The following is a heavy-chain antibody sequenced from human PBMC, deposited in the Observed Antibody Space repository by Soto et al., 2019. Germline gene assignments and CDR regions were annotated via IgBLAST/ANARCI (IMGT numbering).Heavy chain of an antibody. J-gene: IGHJ5*02. CDR3: ARDGRWLISP. CDR1: GFTFSSFN. D-gene: IGHD6-19*01. CDR2: ISSRSSAI. Sequence: GGSLRLSCAASGFTFSSFNMNWVRQAPGKGLEWLSYISSRSSAIYYADSVKGRFTISRDNAKNSLFLQMNCLRDEDTAIYYCARDGRWLISPGGQGTLVTVSS. V-gene: IGHV3-48*02.